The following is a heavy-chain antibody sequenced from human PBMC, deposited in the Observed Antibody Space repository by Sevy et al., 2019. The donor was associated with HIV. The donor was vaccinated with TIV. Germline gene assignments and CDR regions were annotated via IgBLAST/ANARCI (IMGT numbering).Heavy chain of an antibody. CDR1: GFTFSSYA. V-gene: IGHV3-23*01. D-gene: IGHD3-22*01. J-gene: IGHJ3*02. CDR2: ISGSGGST. CDR3: ASTMIVVVTKVGAFDI. Sequence: GGSLRLSCAVSGFTFSSYAMSWVRQAPGKGLEWVSAISGSGGSTYYADSVKGRFTISRDNSKNTLYLQMNSLRAEDTAVYYCASTMIVVVTKVGAFDIWGQGTMVTVSS.